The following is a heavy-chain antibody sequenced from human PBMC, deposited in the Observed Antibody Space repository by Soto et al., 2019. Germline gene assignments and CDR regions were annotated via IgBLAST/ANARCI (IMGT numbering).Heavy chain of an antibody. D-gene: IGHD2-8*01. CDR2: ISSSSTYI. CDR1: GSTSSSKS. Sequence: EVQLVESGGGLVKPGGSLRLSCAASGSTSSSKSMGWVRQPPGKGLEWVPSISSSSTYIFYADSVKGRFTTPRDNAKNSLYLQMNSLRAEDTAVYYCAVKTYCTNGVCPFDYWGQGTLVTVSS. J-gene: IGHJ4*02. CDR3: AVKTYCTNGVCPFDY. V-gene: IGHV3-21*01.